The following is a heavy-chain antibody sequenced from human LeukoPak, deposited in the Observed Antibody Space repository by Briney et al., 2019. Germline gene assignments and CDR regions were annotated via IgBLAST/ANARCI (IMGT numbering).Heavy chain of an antibody. CDR3: AKSAYSGSPLFDY. J-gene: IGHJ4*02. D-gene: IGHD1-26*01. Sequence: GGSLRLSCAASGFTFSSYSMNWVRQAPGKGLEWVSSISSSSSYIYYADSVKGRFTISRDNAKNSLCLQMNSLRAEDTAVYYCAKSAYSGSPLFDYWGQGTLVTVSS. V-gene: IGHV3-21*01. CDR1: GFTFSSYS. CDR2: ISSSSSYI.